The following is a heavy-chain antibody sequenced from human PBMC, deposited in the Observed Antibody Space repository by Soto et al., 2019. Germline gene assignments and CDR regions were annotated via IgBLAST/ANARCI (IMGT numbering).Heavy chain of an antibody. J-gene: IGHJ5*02. CDR3: ATVDRSVALVGWFDP. Sequence: QVNLVQSGAEVKKPGSSVKVSCKLSGGTFSSYVIIWVRQAPGQGLEWMGGIIPVSGTANYAQKFQGRVTISADAATNTAYMELSCLRFDDTAVYYCATVDRSVALVGWFDPWGQGTLVTVSS. CDR2: IIPVSGTA. CDR1: GGTFSSYV. D-gene: IGHD2-15*01. V-gene: IGHV1-69*01.